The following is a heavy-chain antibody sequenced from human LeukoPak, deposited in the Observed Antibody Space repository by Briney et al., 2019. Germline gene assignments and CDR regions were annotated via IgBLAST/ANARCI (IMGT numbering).Heavy chain of an antibody. V-gene: IGHV4-59*01. CDR2: IYYSGST. CDR1: GGSISSYY. D-gene: IGHD3-22*01. J-gene: IGHJ4*02. Sequence: PSETLSLTCTVSGGSISSYYWSWIRQPPGKGLEWIGCIYYSGSTNYNPSLKSRVTISVDTSKNQFSLKLSSVTAADTAVYYCARYYDSSGYWSTPHFDSWGQGTLVTVSS. CDR3: ARYYDSSGYWSTPHFDS.